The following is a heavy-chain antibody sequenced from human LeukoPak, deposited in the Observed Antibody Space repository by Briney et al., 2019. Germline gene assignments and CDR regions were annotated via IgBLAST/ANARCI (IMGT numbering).Heavy chain of an antibody. CDR3: ARVMIVVRYYYYYYMDV. CDR1: GFTFSSYW. J-gene: IGHJ6*03. V-gene: IGHV3-74*01. Sequence: GGSLRLSCAASGFTFSSYWMHWVRQAPGKGLVWVSRINSDGSSTSYADSVKGRFTISRDNAKNTLYLQMNSLRAEDTAVYYCARVMIVVRYYYYYYMDVWGKGTTVTVSS. D-gene: IGHD3-22*01. CDR2: INSDGSST.